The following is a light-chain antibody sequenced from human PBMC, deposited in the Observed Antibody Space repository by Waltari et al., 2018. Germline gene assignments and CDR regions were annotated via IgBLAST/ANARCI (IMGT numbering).Light chain of an antibody. CDR2: AAS. V-gene: IGKV1-9*01. Sequence: DIQLTQSPSFLSASVGDRVTITCRASQGISSYFPWFPPKPGTAPKLLLYAASTLQSGVPSRFSGSGSGTEFTLTISSLQPEDFATYYWHQVNSYPLTFGGGTKVESK. J-gene: IGKJ4*01. CDR3: HQVNSYPLT. CDR1: QGISSY.